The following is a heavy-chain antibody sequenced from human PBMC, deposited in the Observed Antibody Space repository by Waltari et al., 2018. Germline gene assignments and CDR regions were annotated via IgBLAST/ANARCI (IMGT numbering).Heavy chain of an antibody. D-gene: IGHD3-16*01. CDR3: ATYIGASIGTAAFDV. J-gene: IGHJ3*01. CDR2: ISYSGAT. Sequence: QLHLQESGPGLVKPSDTLSVTCSVSGGSITSNRHYWAWIRQPPGKGLEWTATISYSGATYNNPSLKRRGTISVDTSKNQFSLKLSSVTAADTAVYYCATYIGASIGTAAFDVWGQGTMVTVSS. V-gene: IGHV4-39*01. CDR1: GGSITSNRHY.